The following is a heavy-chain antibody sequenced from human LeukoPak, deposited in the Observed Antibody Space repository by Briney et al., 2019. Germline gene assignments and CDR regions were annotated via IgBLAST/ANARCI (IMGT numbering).Heavy chain of an antibody. Sequence: SETLSLTCTVSGYPIRNGYFWSWVRQPPGKGLEWIGSIYHGGDTFFNPSLKSRVTISIDKSNNQFSVDLTSVTAADTGVYYCARDDCSGRNCYAGWKVDLWGRGTLVTVSS. J-gene: IGHJ2*01. CDR1: GYPIRNGYF. CDR3: ARDDCSGRNCYAGWKVDL. D-gene: IGHD2-15*01. CDR2: IYHGGDT. V-gene: IGHV4-38-2*02.